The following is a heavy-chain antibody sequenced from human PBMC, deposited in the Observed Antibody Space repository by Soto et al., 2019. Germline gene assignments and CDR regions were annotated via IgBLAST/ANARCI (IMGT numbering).Heavy chain of an antibody. Sequence: PSETLSLTCTVSGGSISSSSYYWGWIRQPPGKGLEWIGSIYYSGSTYYNPSLKSRVTISVDTSKNQLSLKLSSVTAADTAVYYCARHPGWYYDILTGYYKGYFDYWGQGTLVTVSS. CDR1: GGSISSSSYY. V-gene: IGHV4-39*01. CDR3: ARHPGWYYDILTGYYKGYFDY. J-gene: IGHJ4*02. D-gene: IGHD3-9*01. CDR2: IYYSGST.